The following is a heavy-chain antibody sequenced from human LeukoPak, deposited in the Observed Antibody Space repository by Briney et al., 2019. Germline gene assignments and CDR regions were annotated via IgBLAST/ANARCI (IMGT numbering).Heavy chain of an antibody. CDR1: GFTFSSYG. CDR2: ISYDGSNK. J-gene: IGHJ4*02. Sequence: GGSLRLSCAASGFTFSSYGMHWVRQAPGKGLEWVAVISYDGSNKYYADSVKGRFTISRDNSKNTLYLQMNSLRAEDTAVYYCAKEVIVVVPAAIYYFDYGGKGTLVTVSS. D-gene: IGHD2-2*01. CDR3: AKEVIVVVPAAIYYFDY. V-gene: IGHV3-30*18.